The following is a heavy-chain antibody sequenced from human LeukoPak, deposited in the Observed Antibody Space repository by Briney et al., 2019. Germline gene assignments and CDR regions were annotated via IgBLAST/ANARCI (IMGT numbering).Heavy chain of an antibody. CDR1: GFSFITVT. D-gene: IGHD6-6*01. J-gene: IGHJ4*02. CDR2: ISSSSYYI. CDR3: ARDPSSSSAFNY. V-gene: IGHV3-21*01. Sequence: GGSLRLSCAASGFSFITVTMNWVRQAPGKGLEWVSSISSSSYYIYYADSVKGRFTISRDNAKNSLYLQMNSLSAEDTAVYYCARDPSSSSAFNYWGQGTLVTVSS.